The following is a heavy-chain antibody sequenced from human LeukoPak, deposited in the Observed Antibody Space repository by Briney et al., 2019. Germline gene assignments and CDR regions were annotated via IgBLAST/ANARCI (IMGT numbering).Heavy chain of an antibody. CDR3: AKWGDYDILTGYYDPDY. V-gene: IGHV3-23*01. D-gene: IGHD3-9*01. CDR1: GFIFSSHA. CDR2: ISGSPSGT. J-gene: IGHJ4*02. Sequence: GGSLRLPCAASGFIFSSHAMNWVRQAPGKGLEWVSGISGSPSGTYYEDSVKGRFTISRDTSKNPLFLQMNSLRAKDTAVYYCAKWGDYDILTGYYDPDYWGQGTLVTVSS.